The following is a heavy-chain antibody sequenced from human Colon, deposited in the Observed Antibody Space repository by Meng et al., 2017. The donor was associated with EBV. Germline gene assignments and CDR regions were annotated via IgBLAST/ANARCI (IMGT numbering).Heavy chain of an antibody. CDR1: GYTFTSYA. CDR3: ARNRPRGVATGANWFDP. D-gene: IGHD5-12*01. CDR2: ISAYNGNT. V-gene: IGHV1-18*01. Sequence: QVQLVQSEFELKKPGASVKVSCKASGYTFTSYAMNWVRQAPGQGLEWMGWISAYNGNTNYAQKLQGRVTMTTDTSTSTAYMELRSLRSDDTAVYYCARNRPRGVATGANWFDPWGQGTLVTVSS. J-gene: IGHJ5*02.